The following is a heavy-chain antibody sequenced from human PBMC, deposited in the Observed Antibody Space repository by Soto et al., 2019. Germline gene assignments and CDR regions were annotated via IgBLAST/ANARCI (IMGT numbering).Heavy chain of an antibody. V-gene: IGHV4-31*03. CDR1: GGSISSGGYY. CDR2: IYYSGST. D-gene: IGHD2-2*01. CDR3: ARAARICPSCYQLGAFDY. J-gene: IGHJ4*02. Sequence: SETLSLTCTVSGGSISSGGYYWSWIRQHPGKGLEWIGYIYYSGSTYYNPSLKSRVTISVDTSKNQFSLKLSSVTAADTAVYYCARAARICPSCYQLGAFDYWGQGTLVTVSS.